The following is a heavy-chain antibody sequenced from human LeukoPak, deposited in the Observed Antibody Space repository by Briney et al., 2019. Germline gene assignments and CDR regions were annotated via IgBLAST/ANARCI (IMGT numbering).Heavy chain of an antibody. CDR1: GYTFTSYD. CDR3: ARGLYYGSGSYWYYMDV. Sequence: ASVKVSRKASGYTFTSYDVNWVRQAPGQGLEWIGWMYPDSGNTGDARKFQGRVTITRNTSISTAYMELSSLRSEDTAVYYCARGLYYGSGSYWYYMDVWGKGTTVTVSS. D-gene: IGHD3-10*01. J-gene: IGHJ6*03. CDR2: MYPDSGNT. V-gene: IGHV1-8*03.